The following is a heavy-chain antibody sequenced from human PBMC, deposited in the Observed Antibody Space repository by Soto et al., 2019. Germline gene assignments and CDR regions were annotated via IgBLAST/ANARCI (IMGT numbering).Heavy chain of an antibody. Sequence: SETLSLTCTVSGGSISSYYWSWIRQPPGKGLEWIGYIYYSGSTNYNPSLKSRVTISVDTSKNQFSLKLSSVTAADTAVYYCTRESYDSLTGYFLDYWGQGTRVTVSS. CDR3: TRESYDSLTGYFLDY. V-gene: IGHV4-59*01. J-gene: IGHJ4*02. D-gene: IGHD3-9*01. CDR1: GGSISSYY. CDR2: IYYSGST.